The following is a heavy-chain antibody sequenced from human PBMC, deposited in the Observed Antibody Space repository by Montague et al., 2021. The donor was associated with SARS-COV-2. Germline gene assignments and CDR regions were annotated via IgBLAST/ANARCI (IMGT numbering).Heavy chain of an antibody. V-gene: IGHV3-48*03. CDR1: GFIFSSYE. D-gene: IGHD2-21*01. CDR2: ISSSGGGSTK. Sequence: SLRLSCAASGFIFSSYEMNWVRQAPGKGLEWISYISSSGGGSTKHYTDSVQGRFTISSDNAKNSLYLQMNSLRVEDTAIYYCARDRDWDDWCGMDVWGQGTTVTVSS. J-gene: IGHJ6*02. CDR3: ARDRDWDDWCGMDV.